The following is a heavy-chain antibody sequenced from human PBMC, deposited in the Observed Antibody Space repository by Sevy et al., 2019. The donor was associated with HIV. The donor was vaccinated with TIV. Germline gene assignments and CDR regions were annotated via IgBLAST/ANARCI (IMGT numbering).Heavy chain of an antibody. D-gene: IGHD3-10*01. CDR1: GFTFSSYW. CDR2: INSDGSST. CDR3: ARRITMVRGVIRDLMDV. J-gene: IGHJ6*02. V-gene: IGHV3-74*01. Sequence: GGSLRLSCAASGFTFSSYWMHWVRQAPGKGLVWVSRINSDGSSTSYADSVKGRFTISRDNAKNKLYLQMNSLRAEDTAVYYCARRITMVRGVIRDLMDVWGQGTTVTVSS.